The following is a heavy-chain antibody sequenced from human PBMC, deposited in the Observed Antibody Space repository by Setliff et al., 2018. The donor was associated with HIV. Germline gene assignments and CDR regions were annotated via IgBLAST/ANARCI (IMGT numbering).Heavy chain of an antibody. CDR1: GFSFSNHG. D-gene: IGHD6-6*01. Sequence: SLKISCVASGFSFSNHGMHWVRQAPGKGLEWVAVMLYDGSDRYYADSVKGRFTISRDNSKKTLYLQMNSLRPEDTAVYHCAKARSEYQLMPWYYYMDVWGQGTTVTVSS. CDR3: AKARSEYQLMPWYYYMDV. V-gene: IGHV3-30*18. J-gene: IGHJ6*03. CDR2: MLYDGSDR.